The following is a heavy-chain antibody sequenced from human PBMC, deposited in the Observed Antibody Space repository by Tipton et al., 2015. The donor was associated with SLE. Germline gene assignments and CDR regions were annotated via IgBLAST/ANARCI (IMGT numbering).Heavy chain of an antibody. V-gene: IGHV5-51*01. CDR2: IYLSDSDT. CDR3: ARHWDGVLATRFYYDGMDV. D-gene: IGHD5-12*01. J-gene: IGHJ6*02. CDR1: GDSFTNYW. Sequence: QLVQSGAEVKKPGESLKISCQGSGDSFTNYWIGWVRQMPGKDLDWMGIIYLSDSDTRYSPSFQGRVTISADKSINTAYLQWSSLKASDSAMYFSARHWDGVLATRFYYDGMDVWVQGTAVTVSS.